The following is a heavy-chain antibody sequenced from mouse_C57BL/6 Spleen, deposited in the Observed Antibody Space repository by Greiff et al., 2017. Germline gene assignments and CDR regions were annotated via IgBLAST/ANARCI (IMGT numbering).Heavy chain of an antibody. CDR2: ISGGGGNT. V-gene: IGHV5-9*01. CDR3: ARHDGYYDWYFDV. Sequence: DVHLVESGGGLVKPGGSLKLSCAASGFTFSSYTMSWVRQTPEKRLEWVATISGGGGNTYYPDSVKGRFTISRDNAKNTLYLQMSSLRSEDTALYYCARHDGYYDWYFDVWGTGTTVTVSS. CDR1: GFTFSSYT. D-gene: IGHD2-3*01. J-gene: IGHJ1*03.